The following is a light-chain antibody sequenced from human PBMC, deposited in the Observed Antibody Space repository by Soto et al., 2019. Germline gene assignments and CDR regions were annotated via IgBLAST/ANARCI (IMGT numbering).Light chain of an antibody. CDR3: GAWDDTVRSYV. CDR1: ISNIGNNY. J-gene: IGLJ1*01. Sequence: QSVLTQPSSVSGTPGQGVTISCSGSISNIGNNYVYWFQQLPGTAPKVLSNRNDQRPSGVPDRFSGSKSGTSASLAISGLRSEDDADYYCGAWDDTVRSYVFGTGTKVTVL. V-gene: IGLV1-47*01. CDR2: RND.